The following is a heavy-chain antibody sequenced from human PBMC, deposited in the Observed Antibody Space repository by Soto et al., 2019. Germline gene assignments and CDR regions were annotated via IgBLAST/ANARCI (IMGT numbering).Heavy chain of an antibody. CDR3: AKDGRGSGSHYNSFGY. V-gene: IGHV3-53*01. CDR2: IYSTGTT. J-gene: IGHJ4*02. CDR1: GFTVGNNY. D-gene: IGHD3-10*01. Sequence: EVQRVESGGGLIQPGGSLKLSCAASGFTVGNNYMSWVRQSPGKGLEWVSLIYSTGTTKYADSVKGRFTVSRDNAKNTLYLQMNRLRAEDTAVYYCAKDGRGSGSHYNSFGYWGQGPLVTVSS.